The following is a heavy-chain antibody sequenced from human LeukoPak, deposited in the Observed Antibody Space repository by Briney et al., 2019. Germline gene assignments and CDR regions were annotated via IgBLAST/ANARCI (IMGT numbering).Heavy chain of an antibody. CDR1: GYTFTSYD. D-gene: IGHD5-18*01. CDR2: MNPNSGNT. CDR3: ARTPPVWGPRGYSYGFDY. J-gene: IGHJ4*02. Sequence: ASVKVSCKASGYTFTSYDINWVRQATGQGLEWMGWMNPNSGNTGYAQKFQGRVTITRNTSISTAYMELSSLRSEDMAVYYCARTPPVWGPRGYSYGFDYWGQGTLVTVSS. V-gene: IGHV1-8*03.